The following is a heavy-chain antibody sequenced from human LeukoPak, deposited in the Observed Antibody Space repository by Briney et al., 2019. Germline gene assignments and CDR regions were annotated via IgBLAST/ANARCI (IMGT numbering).Heavy chain of an antibody. CDR1: GGSISTYY. CDR2: IYYRGST. V-gene: IGHV4-59*01. CDR3: ARDRTPGYNYGFGFDY. Sequence: NASETLSLTCTVSGGSISTYYWSWIRQPPGKGLEWIGYIYYRGSTNYNPSLKSRVTISVDMSKNQFSLKLSSVTAADTAVYYCARDRTPGYNYGFGFDYWGQGTLVTVSS. D-gene: IGHD5-18*01. J-gene: IGHJ4*02.